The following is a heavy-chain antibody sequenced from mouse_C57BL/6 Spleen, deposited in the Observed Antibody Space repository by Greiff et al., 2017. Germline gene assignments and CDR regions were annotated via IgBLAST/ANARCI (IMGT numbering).Heavy chain of an antibody. V-gene: IGHV1-82*01. D-gene: IGHD1-1*01. J-gene: IGHJ2*01. CDR3: ARSRYYGSEGY. CDR2: IYPGDGDT. CDR1: GYAFSSSW. Sequence: QVQLQQSGPELVKPGASVKISCKASGYAFSSSWMNWVKQRPGKGLEWIGRIYPGDGDTNYNGKFKGKATLTADKSSSTAYMQLRSLTSEDSAVYFCARSRYYGSEGYWGQGTTLTVSS.